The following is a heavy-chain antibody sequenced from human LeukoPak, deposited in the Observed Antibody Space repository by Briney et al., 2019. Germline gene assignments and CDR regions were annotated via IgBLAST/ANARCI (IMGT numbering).Heavy chain of an antibody. CDR3: ASSGSYRFDY. CDR2: INHSGST. CDR1: GGSFSGYY. D-gene: IGHD1-26*01. V-gene: IGHV4-34*01. Sequence: SETLSLTCAVYGGSFSGYYWSWIRQPPGKGLEWIGEINHSGSTNYNPSLKSRVTISVDTSKNQFSLKLSSVTAADTAVYYCASSGSYRFDYWGQGTLVTVSS. J-gene: IGHJ4*02.